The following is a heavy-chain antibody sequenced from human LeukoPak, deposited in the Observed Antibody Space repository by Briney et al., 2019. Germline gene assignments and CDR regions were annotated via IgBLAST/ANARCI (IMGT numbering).Heavy chain of an antibody. D-gene: IGHD6-19*01. CDR3: GKSGSRDWDYFEY. Sequence: PGGSLRLSCAASGFTFSIYAMNWVRQAPGKGLEWVSTISGDGGATHYADSVWGGFTLSSATSKNTLFMQMNSRRAEDTAVYYCGKSGSRDWDYFEYWGQGTLVTPSS. V-gene: IGHV3-23*01. CDR1: GFTFSIYA. CDR2: ISGDGGAT. J-gene: IGHJ4*02.